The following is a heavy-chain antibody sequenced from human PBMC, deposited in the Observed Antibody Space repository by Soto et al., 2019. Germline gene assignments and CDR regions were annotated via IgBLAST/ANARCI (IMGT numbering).Heavy chain of an antibody. J-gene: IGHJ3*02. D-gene: IGHD2-2*01. CDR2: INTDGGTS. Sequence: EVQLVESGGDLVQPGGSLRLSCAASGFTFSGHWMHWVRQVPGKGLEWVSRINTDGGTSAYADSVKGRFTISRDNAKHTLYLQMNALRAEDTAVYYCAREAGYCSTTSCYRRAFDTWGQGTRVTVSS. CDR3: AREAGYCSTTSCYRRAFDT. V-gene: IGHV3-74*03. CDR1: GFTFSGHW.